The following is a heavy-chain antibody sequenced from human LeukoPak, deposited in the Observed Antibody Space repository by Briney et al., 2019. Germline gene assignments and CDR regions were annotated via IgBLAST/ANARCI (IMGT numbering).Heavy chain of an antibody. D-gene: IGHD4-17*01. V-gene: IGHV1-8*01. J-gene: IGHJ4*02. CDR3: AREPRYSYGDYVW. CDR1: GYTFTSYD. CDR2: MNPNSGNT. Sequence: ASVKVSCKASGYTFTSYDINWVRQATGQGLEWMGWMNPNSGNTGYAQKFQGRVTMTRDTSTSTVYMELSSLRSEDTAVYYCAREPRYSYGDYVWWGQGTLVTVSS.